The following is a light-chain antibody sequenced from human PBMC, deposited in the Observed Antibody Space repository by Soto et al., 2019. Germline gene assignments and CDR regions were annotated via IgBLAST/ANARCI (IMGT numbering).Light chain of an antibody. CDR3: QQYDSSPIS. J-gene: IGKJ5*01. CDR1: QSVSSGF. V-gene: IGKV3-20*01. Sequence: EIVLTQSPGILSLSPGERATLSCRASQSVSSGFLAWYQQKPGQAPRLLIYGASTRATGIPDRFSGSGSETDFSLTISRLEPEDVALYYCQQYDSSPISFGQWTRLQIK. CDR2: GAS.